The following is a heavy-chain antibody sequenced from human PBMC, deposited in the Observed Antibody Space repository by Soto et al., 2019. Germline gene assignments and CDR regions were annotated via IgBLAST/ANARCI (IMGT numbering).Heavy chain of an antibody. V-gene: IGHV3-7*01. J-gene: IGHJ6*02. CDR2: IKQDGSEK. CDR3: ARVSGGGYDYYYYYGMDV. D-gene: IGHD5-12*01. Sequence: GGSLRLSCAASGFTFSSYWMSWVRQAPGKGLEWVANIKQDGSEKYYVDSVKGRFTISRDNAKNSLYLQMNSLRAEGTAVYYCARVSGGGYDYYYYYGMDVWGQGTTVTVSS. CDR1: GFTFSSYW.